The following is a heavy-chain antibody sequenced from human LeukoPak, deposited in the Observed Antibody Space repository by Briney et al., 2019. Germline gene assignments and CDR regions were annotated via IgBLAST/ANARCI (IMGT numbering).Heavy chain of an antibody. CDR3: VRRGMDV. D-gene: IGHD5-12*01. CDR1: GYNFTYYW. Sequence: RGESLKLSCKGSGYNFTYYWIAWVRQMPGKGLEWMGIIYPDDSDIRYSPSFQSQVTISADKSISTALLRWSSLKTSDTAIYYCVRRGMDVWVEGTTVSVCS. J-gene: IGHJ6*01. V-gene: IGHV5-51*01. CDR2: IYPDDSDI.